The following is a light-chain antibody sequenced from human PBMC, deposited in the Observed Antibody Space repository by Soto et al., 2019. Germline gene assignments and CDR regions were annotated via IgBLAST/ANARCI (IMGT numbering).Light chain of an antibody. CDR2: DVS. CDR1: QSVGSN. J-gene: IGKJ5*01. Sequence: EIVMTQSPATLSVSPGDGATLSCRASQSVGSNLAWFQQKPGQAPRLLIYDVSTRATGVPVRFAGSGSGTEFPLTISNLQSEDFAVYYCQQYNNWPPWITFGQGTRLEIK. V-gene: IGKV3-15*01. CDR3: QQYNNWPPWIT.